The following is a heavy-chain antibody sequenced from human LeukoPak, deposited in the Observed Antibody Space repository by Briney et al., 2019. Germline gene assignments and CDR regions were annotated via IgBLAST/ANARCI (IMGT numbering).Heavy chain of an antibody. CDR3: ARVVWELWFGEFSPNWFDP. J-gene: IGHJ5*02. V-gene: IGHV1-8*02. Sequence: GASVKVSCKASGYTFTSYGISWVRQAPGQGLEWMGWMNPNSGNTGYAQKFQGRVTMTRNTSISTAYMELSSLRSEDTAVYYCARVVWELWFGEFSPNWFDPWGQGTLVTVSS. CDR2: MNPNSGNT. D-gene: IGHD3-10*01. CDR1: GYTFTSYG.